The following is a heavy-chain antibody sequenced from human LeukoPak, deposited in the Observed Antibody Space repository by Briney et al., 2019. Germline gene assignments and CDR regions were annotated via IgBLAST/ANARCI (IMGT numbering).Heavy chain of an antibody. CDR1: GFIFSSYS. J-gene: IGHJ4*02. V-gene: IGHV3-48*02. CDR3: ARGYYSLGYFDY. Sequence: PGGSLRLSCAASGFIFSSYSMSWVRQAPGKGLEWLSYISSSNHAIYYADSVKGRFTITRDNAKNSLFLQMNSLRDEDTAVYYCARGYYSLGYFDYWAREPWSPSPQ. CDR2: ISSSNHAI. D-gene: IGHD3-22*01.